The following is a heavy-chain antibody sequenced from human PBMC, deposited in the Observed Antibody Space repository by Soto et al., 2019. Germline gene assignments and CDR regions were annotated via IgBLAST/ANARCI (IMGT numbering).Heavy chain of an antibody. J-gene: IGHJ5*02. Sequence: QITLKEAGPTLVKPTQTLTLTCTFSGFSLRTPGVGVGWIRQPPEKALEWLGIIYWNDNKRYSPSLTSRVTITKDTSKNQVVLTLTDMDPADTATYYCAHRGYTFWTEFSSWFDVWGQGTLVTVSS. CDR2: IYWNDNK. D-gene: IGHD3-3*01. CDR1: GFSLRTPGVG. V-gene: IGHV2-5*01. CDR3: AHRGYTFWTEFSSWFDV.